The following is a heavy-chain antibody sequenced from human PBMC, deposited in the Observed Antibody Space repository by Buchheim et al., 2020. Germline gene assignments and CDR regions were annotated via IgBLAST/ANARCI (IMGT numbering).Heavy chain of an antibody. CDR2: INHSGST. V-gene: IGHV4-34*01. CDR1: GGSFSGYY. Sequence: QLQLQESGPGLVKPSETLSLTCAVYGGSFSGYYWSWIRQPPGKGLEWIGEINHSGSTNYNPSLKSRVTISVDTSKNQFSLKLSSVTAADTAVYYCARVKGKVGATTDYWGQGTL. D-gene: IGHD1-26*01. CDR3: ARVKGKVGATTDY. J-gene: IGHJ4*02.